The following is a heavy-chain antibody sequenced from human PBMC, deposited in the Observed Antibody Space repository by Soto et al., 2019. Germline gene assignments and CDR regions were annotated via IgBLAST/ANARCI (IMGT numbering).Heavy chain of an antibody. CDR3: AKATATGGGAFDI. V-gene: IGHV3-23*01. CDR1: GFICSSYD. CDR2: ILVDGRT. D-gene: IGHD2-8*02. J-gene: IGHJ3*02. Sequence: GGSLRLACAASGFICSSYDMSWVRQAPGKGLEWVSTILVDGRTFYVDSVKGRFTISRDSSQNTVYLQMNSLTAGDTALYYCAKATATGGGAFDICGQGTMVTVSS.